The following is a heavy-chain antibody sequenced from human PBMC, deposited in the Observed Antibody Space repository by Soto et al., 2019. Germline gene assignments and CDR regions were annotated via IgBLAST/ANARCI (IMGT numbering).Heavy chain of an antibody. Sequence: ASVKVSCKASGGTFSSYAISWVRQAPGQGLEWMGGIIPIFGTANYAQKFQGRVTITADESTSTAYMELSSLRSEDTAVYYCAREGAYCGGDCYVDVWGQGTTVTVSS. CDR2: IIPIFGTA. D-gene: IGHD2-21*02. J-gene: IGHJ6*02. CDR3: AREGAYCGGDCYVDV. CDR1: GGTFSSYA. V-gene: IGHV1-69*13.